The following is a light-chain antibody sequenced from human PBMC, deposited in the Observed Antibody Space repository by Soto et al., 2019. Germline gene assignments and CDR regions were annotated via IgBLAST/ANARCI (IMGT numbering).Light chain of an antibody. J-gene: IGKJ1*01. Sequence: IVFTQSPATLSLSPGERATPYCSASQSVSRHLAWYQQKPGQAPRLLIYGASNRATGIPDRFSGSGSGTEFTLTISSLQSEDFAVYYCQQYNNWPRTFGQGTKVDI. CDR1: QSVSRH. V-gene: IGKV3D-15*01. CDR2: GAS. CDR3: QQYNNWPRT.